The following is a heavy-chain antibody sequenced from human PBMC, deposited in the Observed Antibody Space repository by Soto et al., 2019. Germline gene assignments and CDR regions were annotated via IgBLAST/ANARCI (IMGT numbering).Heavy chain of an antibody. D-gene: IGHD3-9*01. V-gene: IGHV1-2*04. CDR2: IDPNSGGT. CDR3: AVGGTIPGRYYGMDV. CDR1: GYTFTGYY. J-gene: IGHJ6*02. Sequence: EASVKVSCKASGYTFTGYYMHWVRQAPGQGLEWMGWIDPNSGGTNYAQKFQGWVTMTRDTSISTAYMELSRLRSDDTAVYYCAVGGTIPGRYYGMDVWGQGTTVTVSS.